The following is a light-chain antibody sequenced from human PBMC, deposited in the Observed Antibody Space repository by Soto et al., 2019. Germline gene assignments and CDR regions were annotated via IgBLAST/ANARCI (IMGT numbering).Light chain of an antibody. CDR2: GAS. CDR1: QSVSSGY. Sequence: EIVLTQSPGTLSLSPGERATLSCRASQSVSSGYLAWYQQIPGQAPRLLIYGASTRATGIPARFSGSGSGTEFTLTINSLQSEDSAVYYCQQHNQWPITFGQGTRLEIK. V-gene: IGKV3-15*01. CDR3: QQHNQWPIT. J-gene: IGKJ5*01.